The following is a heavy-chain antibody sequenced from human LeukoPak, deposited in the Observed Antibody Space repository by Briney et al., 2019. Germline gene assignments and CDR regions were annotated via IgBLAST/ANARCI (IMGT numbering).Heavy chain of an antibody. V-gene: IGHV1-24*01. D-gene: IGHD2-2*01. Sequence: ASVKVSCKVSGYTLTELSMHWVRQAPGKGLEGMGGFDPEDGETIYAQKFQGRVTMTEDTSTDTAYMELSGLRSEDTAVYYCATADLGVVPAATGYYYYMDVWGKGTTVTVS. CDR3: ATADLGVVPAATGYYYYMDV. CDR1: GYTLTELS. CDR2: FDPEDGET. J-gene: IGHJ6*03.